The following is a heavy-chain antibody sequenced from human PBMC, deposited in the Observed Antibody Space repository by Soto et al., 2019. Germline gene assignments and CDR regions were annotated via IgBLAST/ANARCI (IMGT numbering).Heavy chain of an antibody. Sequence: VQLVESGGGLIQPGGSLRLSCAASGFSVSNNHMTWIRQTAGKGLELVSFIHGGGSTSYADSVKGRFTISRDNSKNTLYLQMARLRAEDTAIYYCAGRLTTAASLDYWGQGTLVTVSS. CDR2: IHGGGST. J-gene: IGHJ4*02. CDR3: AGRLTTAASLDY. D-gene: IGHD3-16*01. V-gene: IGHV3-53*01. CDR1: GFSVSNNH.